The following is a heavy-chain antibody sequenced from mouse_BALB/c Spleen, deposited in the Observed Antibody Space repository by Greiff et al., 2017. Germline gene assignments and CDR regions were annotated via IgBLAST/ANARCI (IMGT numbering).Heavy chain of an antibody. CDR3: ARNDYGSSLDY. CDR2: IYPGDGDT. D-gene: IGHD1-1*01. V-gene: IGHV1-87*01. J-gene: IGHJ4*01. Sequence: VQLQQSGAELARPGASVKLSCKASGYTFTSYWMQWVKQRPGQGLEWIGAIYPGDGDTRYTQKFKGKATLTADQSSSTAYMQLSSLASEDSAVYYCARNDYGSSLDYWGQGTSVTVSS. CDR1: GYTFTSYW.